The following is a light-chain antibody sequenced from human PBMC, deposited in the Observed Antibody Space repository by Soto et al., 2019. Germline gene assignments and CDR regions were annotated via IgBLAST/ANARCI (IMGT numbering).Light chain of an antibody. J-gene: IGKJ1*01. CDR3: QQYGSSPPWT. CDR1: QSVSSSY. CDR2: GAS. V-gene: IGKV3-20*01. Sequence: EIVLTQSPGTLSLSPGERATLSCRASQSVSSSYLAWYQQKPGQAPRLLIYGASNRATGIPDRFSGSGSGTDFTLTISRLEPEDFAVYYCQQYGSSPPWTCGQGTKVDNK.